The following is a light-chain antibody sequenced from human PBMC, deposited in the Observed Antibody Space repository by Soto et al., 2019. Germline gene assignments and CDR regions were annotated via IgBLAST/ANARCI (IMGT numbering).Light chain of an antibody. CDR2: EAS. CDR3: QQLYTLPFT. CDR1: QSISSW. J-gene: IGKJ5*01. Sequence: DIQMTQSPSSGSASVGGRVTSTCRASQSISSWLAWYQQKPGKAPKLLIYEASTLQSGVPSRFSGSGSGTEFTLTISGLLPEDFAAYHCQQLYTLPFTFGQGTQREIK. V-gene: IGKV1D-12*01.